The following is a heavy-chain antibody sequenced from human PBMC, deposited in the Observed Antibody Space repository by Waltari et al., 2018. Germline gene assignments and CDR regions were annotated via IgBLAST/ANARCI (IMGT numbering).Heavy chain of an antibody. V-gene: IGHV3-23*01. Sequence: EVQLLESGGGLVQPGGSLRLSCTASGFTFSSFSMSWVRQAPGKGLEWVSSIGSSGANTYYANSVKGRFTVSRDNSKNTVYLQIISLRAEDTTTYYCVKDRPDWPIGYWGQGTLVTVSS. CDR3: VKDRPDWPIGY. D-gene: IGHD3-9*01. CDR2: IGSSGANT. CDR1: GFTFSSFS. J-gene: IGHJ4*02.